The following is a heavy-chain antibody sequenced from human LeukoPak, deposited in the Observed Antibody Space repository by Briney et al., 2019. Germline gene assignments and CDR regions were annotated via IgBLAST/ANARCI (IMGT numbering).Heavy chain of an antibody. V-gene: IGHV4-39*01. J-gene: IGHJ4*02. D-gene: IGHD5-24*01. CDR2: IYYTGST. CDR1: GGSISSNNYY. Sequence: SETLSLTCSVSGGSISSNNYYWGWIRQPPGKGLEWIGSIYYTGSTYNNPSLKARVTISADASKNQFSLKLNSATAADTAVYYCARGRDNYNLDYWGQGTLVTVSS. CDR3: ARGRDNYNLDY.